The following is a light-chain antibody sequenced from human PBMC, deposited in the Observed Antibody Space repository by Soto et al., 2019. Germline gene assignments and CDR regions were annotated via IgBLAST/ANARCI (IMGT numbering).Light chain of an antibody. J-gene: IGKJ4*01. V-gene: IGKV1-9*01. CDR2: AAS. Sequence: DIQFTQSPSSLSASVGDRVTITYRASQGISSYLACYQQKPGKAPKLLIYAASTLQSGVPSRFSGSGSGTEFTLTISSLQSEDFAVYYCQQYNNWPPVTLGGGTKVDIK. CDR3: QQYNNWPPVT. CDR1: QGISSY.